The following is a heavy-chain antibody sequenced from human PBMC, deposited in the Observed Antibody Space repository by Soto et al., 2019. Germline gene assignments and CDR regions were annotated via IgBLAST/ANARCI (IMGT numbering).Heavy chain of an antibody. Sequence: GRSRRLSCGASGFTFSSYAMSGVRQAPGKGLEWVSAISGSGGSTYYADSVKGRFTISIXXXXXTXYXQXXXLRAXDTAVYYSAKDRRRCGLFSYPARRSFDP. V-gene: IGHV3-23*01. CDR3: AKDRRRCGLFSYPARRSFDP. D-gene: IGHD3-9*01. J-gene: IGHJ5*02. CDR1: GFTFSSYA. CDR2: ISGSGGST.